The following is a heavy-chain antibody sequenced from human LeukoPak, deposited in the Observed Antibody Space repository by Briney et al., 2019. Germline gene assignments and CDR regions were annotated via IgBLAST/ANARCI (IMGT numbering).Heavy chain of an antibody. Sequence: SETLSLTCTVSGYSISSGYYWGWIRQPPGKGLEWIGRIYHSGRTYYNPSLKSRVTISVDTSKNQSSLKLSSVTAADTAVYYWATGEERQKKKKKSFDYWGQGTLVTVSS. CDR2: IYHSGRT. D-gene: IGHD3-10*01. CDR1: GYSISSGYY. CDR3: ATGEERQKKKKKSFDY. J-gene: IGHJ4*02. V-gene: IGHV4-38-2*02.